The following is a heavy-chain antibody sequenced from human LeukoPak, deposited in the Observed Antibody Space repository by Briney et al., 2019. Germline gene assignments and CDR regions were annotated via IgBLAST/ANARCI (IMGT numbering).Heavy chain of an antibody. D-gene: IGHD3-3*01. J-gene: IGHJ3*02. CDR2: IYYSGST. Sequence: PSETLSLTCTVSGGSISSYYWSWIRQPPGKGLEWIGYIYYSGSTNYNPSLKSRVPISVDRSKNQFSPKLSSVTAADAAVYYCARDEWTRGAFDIWGQGTMVTVSS. CDR3: ARDEWTRGAFDI. V-gene: IGHV4-59*12. CDR1: GGSISSYY.